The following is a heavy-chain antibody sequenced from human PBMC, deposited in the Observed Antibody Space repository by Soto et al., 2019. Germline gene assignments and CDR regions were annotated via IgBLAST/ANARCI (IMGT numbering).Heavy chain of an antibody. J-gene: IGHJ3*02. CDR1: GGSISSSSYY. D-gene: IGHD3-10*01. V-gene: IGHV4-39*02. CDR3: ARDGDGAFDI. Sequence: QLQLQESGPGLVKPSETLSLTCTVSGGSISSSSYYWGWLRQPPGKGVEWIGSLYYSGSTYYNPSLRSRVTLSVDTSQNQFSLKLSSVTAADTAVYYCARDGDGAFDIWGQGTMVTVSS. CDR2: LYYSGST.